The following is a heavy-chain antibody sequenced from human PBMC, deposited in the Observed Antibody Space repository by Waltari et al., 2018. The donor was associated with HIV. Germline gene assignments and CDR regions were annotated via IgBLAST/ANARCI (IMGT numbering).Heavy chain of an antibody. CDR3: ARGLTQQQPPFFDY. CDR2: ISYDGSNQ. V-gene: IGHV3-30-3*01. D-gene: IGHD6-13*01. Sequence: QVQLVESGGGVVQPGRSLRLSCAASGFTFSSYAIHWVRQTPGKGLEWVAVISYDGSNQYYGDSVKGRFTISRDNSKNTLYLQMNSLRAEDTAVYYCARGLTQQQPPFFDYWGQGTLVTVSS. CDR1: GFTFSSYA. J-gene: IGHJ4*02.